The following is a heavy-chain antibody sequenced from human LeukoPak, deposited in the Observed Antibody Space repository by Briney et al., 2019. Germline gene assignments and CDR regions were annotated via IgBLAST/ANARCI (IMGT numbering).Heavy chain of an antibody. D-gene: IGHD3-16*01. CDR1: GDSVSSKSVS. CDR3: VRDFNWAFDY. J-gene: IGHJ4*02. CDR2: TRYRSTWNT. V-gene: IGHV6-1*01. Sequence: SQTLSLTCAISGDSVSSKSVSWSWMRQSPSSGLEYLGRTRYRSTWNTFYSLSVEGRITINADTSRNEGSLPLSSVTPEDTAPYYCVRDFNWAFDYWGQGTLVTVSS.